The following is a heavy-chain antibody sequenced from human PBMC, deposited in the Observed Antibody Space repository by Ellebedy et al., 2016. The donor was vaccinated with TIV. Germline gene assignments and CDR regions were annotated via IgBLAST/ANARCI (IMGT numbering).Heavy chain of an antibody. CDR1: GFTFSSYW. D-gene: IGHD5-24*01. Sequence: GGSLRLXCAASGFTFSSYWMSWVRQAPGKGLEWVANIKQDGSEKYYVDSVKGRFTISRDNAKNSLYLQMNSLRAEDTAVYYCARGRDGYNYPADYWGQGTLVTVSS. V-gene: IGHV3-7*01. J-gene: IGHJ4*02. CDR3: ARGRDGYNYPADY. CDR2: IKQDGSEK.